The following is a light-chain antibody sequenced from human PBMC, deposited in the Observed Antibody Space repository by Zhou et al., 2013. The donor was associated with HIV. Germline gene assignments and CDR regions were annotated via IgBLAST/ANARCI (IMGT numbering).Light chain of an antibody. J-gene: IGKJ1*01. CDR1: QSLLHSNGYNY. V-gene: IGKV2-28*01. CDR2: LGS. Sequence: DIVMTQSPLSLPVTPGEPASISCRSSQSLLHSNGYNYLDWYLQKPGQSPQLLIYLGSNRASGVPDRFSGSGSGTDFTLKISRVEAEDVGVYYCMQALQTPWTFGQGPKV. CDR3: MQALQTPWT.